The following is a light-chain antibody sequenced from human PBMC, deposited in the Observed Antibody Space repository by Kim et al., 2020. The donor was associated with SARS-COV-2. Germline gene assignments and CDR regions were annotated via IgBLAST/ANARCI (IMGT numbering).Light chain of an antibody. CDR2: EVT. CDR1: SSDIGGYYY. J-gene: IGLJ2*01. CDR3: SSYAGRNTLV. V-gene: IGLV2-8*01. Sequence: GQSITISCTGTSSDIGGYYYVSWYQQHPGKAPKVLIYEVTKRPSGVPDRFSGSKSGNTASLTVSGLQAEDEADYYCSSYAGRNTLVFGGGTKLTVL.